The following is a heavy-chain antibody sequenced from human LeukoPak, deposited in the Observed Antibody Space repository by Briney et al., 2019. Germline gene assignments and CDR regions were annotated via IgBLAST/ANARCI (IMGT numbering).Heavy chain of an antibody. Sequence: SETLSLNCAVYGGSFSGYYWSRIRQPPWKGLEWIREINHSGSTNYNPSLKSRDTISVHTSKDPSSLKPTSVTAADTAVYYCARGRSRRITMIVVVNPYDYWGQGTLVTVSS. CDR3: ARGRSRRITMIVVVNPYDY. CDR2: INHSGST. J-gene: IGHJ4*02. CDR1: GGSFSGYY. D-gene: IGHD3-22*01. V-gene: IGHV4-34*01.